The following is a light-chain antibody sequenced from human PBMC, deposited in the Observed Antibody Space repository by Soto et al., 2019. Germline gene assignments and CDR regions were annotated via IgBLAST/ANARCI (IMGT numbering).Light chain of an antibody. V-gene: IGLV2-23*02. J-gene: IGLJ3*02. CDR3: CSYAGSSTRWV. Sequence: QSALTQPASVSGSPGQSITISCTGTSSDVGSYNLVSWYQQHPGKAPKLMIYEVSKRPSGVSNRFSGSKSGNTASLTISGLQAEDEADYYCCSYAGSSTRWVFGGGTKLTV. CDR2: EVS. CDR1: SSDVGSYNL.